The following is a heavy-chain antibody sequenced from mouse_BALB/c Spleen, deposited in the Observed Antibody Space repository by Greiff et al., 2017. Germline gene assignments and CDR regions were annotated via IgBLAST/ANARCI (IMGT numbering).Heavy chain of an antibody. D-gene: IGHD2-3*01. CDR1: GDSFTSGY. V-gene: IGHV3-8*02. CDR2: ISYSGST. CDR3: ARGPLYDGYRAWFDY. Sequence: EVMLVESGPSLVKPSQTLSLTCSVTGDSFTSGYWNWIRKFPGNKLEYMGNISYSGSTYYNPSIKSRISITRDTSKNQYYLPLNSVTTEDTATYYCARGPLYDGYRAWFDYWGQGTLVTVSA. J-gene: IGHJ3*01.